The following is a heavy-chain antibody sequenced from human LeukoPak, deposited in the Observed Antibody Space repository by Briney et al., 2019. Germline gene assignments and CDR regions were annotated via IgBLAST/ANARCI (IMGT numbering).Heavy chain of an antibody. D-gene: IGHD2-15*01. J-gene: IGHJ5*02. CDR1: GYSISSGYY. CDR2: IYHSGST. Sequence: PSETLSLTCTVSGYSISSGYYWGWIRQPPGKGLEWIGSIYHSGSTYYNPSLKSRVTISVDTSKNQFSLKLSSVTAADTAVYYCARADGYCSGGSCYRGNWFDPWGQGTLVTVSS. CDR3: ARADGYCSGGSCYRGNWFDP. V-gene: IGHV4-38-2*02.